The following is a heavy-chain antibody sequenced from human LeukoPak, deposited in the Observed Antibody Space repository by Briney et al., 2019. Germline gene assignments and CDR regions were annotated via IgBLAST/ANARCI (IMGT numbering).Heavy chain of an antibody. V-gene: IGHV1-18*01. J-gene: IGHJ4*02. Sequence: ASVKVSCKASGYTFTSYGITWVRQAPGQGLEWMGWINANNGNTNYAQKLQGRVTMTTDTSTSTAYMELRSLRSDDTAVYYCARVSGYSYVYYFDYWGQGTLVTVSS. D-gene: IGHD5-18*01. CDR2: INANNGNT. CDR3: ARVSGYSYVYYFDY. CDR1: GYTFTSYG.